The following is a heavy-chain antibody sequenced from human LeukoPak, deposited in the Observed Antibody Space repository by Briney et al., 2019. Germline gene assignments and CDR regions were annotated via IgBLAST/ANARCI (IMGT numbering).Heavy chain of an antibody. CDR2: IYYSGST. CDR3: ARDRTQYSSGWYNWFDP. CDR1: GGSISSYY. D-gene: IGHD6-19*01. Sequence: PSETLSLTCTVSGGSISSYYWSWIRQPPEKALEWIGYIYYSGSTNYNPSLKSRVTIPVDTSKNQFSLKLSSVTAADTAVYYCARDRTQYSSGWYNWFDPWGQGTLVTVSS. V-gene: IGHV4-59*01. J-gene: IGHJ5*02.